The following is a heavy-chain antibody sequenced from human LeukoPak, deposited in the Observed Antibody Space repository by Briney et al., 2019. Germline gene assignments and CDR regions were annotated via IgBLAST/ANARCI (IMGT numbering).Heavy chain of an antibody. V-gene: IGHV3-9*01. J-gene: IGHJ4*02. CDR2: ISWNDAGI. D-gene: IGHD1-7*01. CDR3: ARDDNWKYEREFEY. Sequence: GGSLRLSCEASGFNFGDSAMHWVRQAPGKGLEWVSGISWNDAGIAYAESVKGRFSISRNNAKNSLYLQMNSLRAEDTAVYYCARDDNWKYEREFEYWGQGTLVTVSS. CDR1: GFNFGDSA.